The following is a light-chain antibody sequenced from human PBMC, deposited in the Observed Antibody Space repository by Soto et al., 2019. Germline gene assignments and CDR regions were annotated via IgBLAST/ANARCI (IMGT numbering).Light chain of an antibody. CDR3: SSYAGSSVPVA. CDR2: DVT. J-gene: IGLJ2*01. CDR1: SSDVGGYNF. V-gene: IGLV2-8*01. Sequence: QSVLTQPPSASGSPGQSVTISCTGASSDVGGYNFVSWYQQHPAKAPKLMIYDVTKRPSGVPDRFSGSKSGNTASLTVSGLQADDEADYYCSSYAGSSVPVAFGGGTKLTVL.